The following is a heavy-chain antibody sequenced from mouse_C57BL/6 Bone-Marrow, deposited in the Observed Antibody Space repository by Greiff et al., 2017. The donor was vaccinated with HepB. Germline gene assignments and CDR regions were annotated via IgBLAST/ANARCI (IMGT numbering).Heavy chain of an antibody. CDR2: IYPGSGSN. D-gene: IGHD1-1*01. CDR1: GYTFTSYW. CDR3: ADYYGISSDY. J-gene: IGHJ2*01. V-gene: IGHV1-55*01. Sequence: QVQLQQPGAELVKPGASVKMSCKASGYTFTSYWITWVKQRPGQGLEWIGDIYPGSGSNNYNEKFKSKATLTVDTSSSTAYMQLSSLTSEDSEVYYCADYYGISSDYWGQGTTLTVSS.